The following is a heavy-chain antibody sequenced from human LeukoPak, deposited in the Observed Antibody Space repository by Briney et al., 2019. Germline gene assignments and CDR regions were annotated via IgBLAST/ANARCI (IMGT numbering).Heavy chain of an antibody. CDR2: IYYSGST. Sequence: SETLSLTCTVSGGSINSSYYYWGWIRRPPGKGLEWIGSIYYSGSTYYNPSLKSRVTISVDTSKNLFSLRLRSVTAADTAVYFCARGRVSSSTWYSTYYYYFYMDVWGKGTTVTVSS. D-gene: IGHD1-1*01. CDR1: GGSINSSYYY. V-gene: IGHV4-39*02. CDR3: ARGRVSSSTWYSTYYYYFYMDV. J-gene: IGHJ6*03.